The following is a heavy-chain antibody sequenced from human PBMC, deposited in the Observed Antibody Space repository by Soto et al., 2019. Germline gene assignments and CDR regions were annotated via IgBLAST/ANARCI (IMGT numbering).Heavy chain of an antibody. CDR2: INPSGGST. CDR1: GYTFTSYY. V-gene: IGHV1-46*01. J-gene: IGHJ6*02. CDR3: ARVIYRRFLEWSTNYYGMDV. D-gene: IGHD3-3*01. Sequence: ASVKVSCKASGYTFTSYYMHWVRRAPGEGLEWMGIINPSGGSTSYAQKFQGRVTMTRDTSTSTVYMELSSLRSEDTAVYYCARVIYRRFLEWSTNYYGMDVWGQGTTVTVSS.